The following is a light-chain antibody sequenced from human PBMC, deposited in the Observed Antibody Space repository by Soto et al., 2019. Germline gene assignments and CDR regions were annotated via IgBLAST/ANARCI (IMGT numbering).Light chain of an antibody. J-gene: IGLJ3*02. CDR3: SSYTTDDTWV. CDR1: SSDIGTYNF. Sequence: QSALTQPASVSASPGQSITISCTGTSSDIGTYNFVSWYQQHPGKAPILMIFEVNNRPSWVSDRFSGSKSGNTASLTVSGLQAEDEADYYCSSYTTDDTWVFGGGTKLTVL. CDR2: EVN. V-gene: IGLV2-14*01.